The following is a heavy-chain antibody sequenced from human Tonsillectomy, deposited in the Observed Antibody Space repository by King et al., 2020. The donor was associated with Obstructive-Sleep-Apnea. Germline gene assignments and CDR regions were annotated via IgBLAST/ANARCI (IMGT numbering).Heavy chain of an antibody. D-gene: IGHD2-2*01. J-gene: IGHJ5*02. CDR2: ISGSGGTS. CDR1: GFTFSSYA. V-gene: IGHV3-23*04. Sequence: VQLVESGGGLVQPGGSLRLSCAASGFTFSSYAMSWVRQAPGKGLEWVSSISGSGGTSYYADSVKGRFTISRDNSKNTLYLQMNSLRAEDTAVYYCAKDRDDQLPPWWFDPWGQGSLVTVSS. CDR3: AKDRDDQLPPWWFDP.